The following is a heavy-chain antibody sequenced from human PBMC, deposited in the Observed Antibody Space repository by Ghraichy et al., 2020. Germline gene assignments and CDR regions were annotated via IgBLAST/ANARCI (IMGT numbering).Heavy chain of an antibody. V-gene: IGHV3-15*01. Sequence: GESLNISCAASGFTFSNAWMSWVRQAPGKGLEWVGHIKSKTSGGTTDYAAPVKGRFTISRDDSKNTLYLQMSSLKTEDTAVYYCTTGYYYGSGAPGNWGQGTLVTVSS. CDR3: TTGYYYGSGAPGN. D-gene: IGHD3-10*01. J-gene: IGHJ4*02. CDR1: GFTFSNAW. CDR2: IKSKTSGGTT.